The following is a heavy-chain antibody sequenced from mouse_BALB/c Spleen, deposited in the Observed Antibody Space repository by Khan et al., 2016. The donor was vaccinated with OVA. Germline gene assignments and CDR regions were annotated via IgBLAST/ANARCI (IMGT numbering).Heavy chain of an antibody. D-gene: IGHD1-2*01. CDR3: TCWRVTTAYRLDY. Sequence: QVQLKQSGAELAKPGASVKMSCKASGYTFTTYWLHGVKQRPGQGLEWIGYISPSTGYAEYNQRFKDRATLTAAKSSTPAYMQLTGLTYEASAVYYCTCWRVTTAYRLDYWGRGNARTVSS. J-gene: IGHJ2*01. CDR1: GYTFTTYW. CDR2: ISPSTGYA. V-gene: IGHV1-7*01.